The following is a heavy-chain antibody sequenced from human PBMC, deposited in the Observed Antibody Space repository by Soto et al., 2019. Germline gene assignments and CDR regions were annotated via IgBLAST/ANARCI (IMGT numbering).Heavy chain of an antibody. CDR2: IYYSGST. Sequence: SETLSLTCTVSGGSISSYYWSWIRQPPGKGLEWIGYIYYSGSTNYNPSLKSRVTISVDTSKNQFSLKLSSVTAADTAVYYCARAPIAVAGRGAFDIWGQGTMVTV. CDR1: GGSISSYY. CDR3: ARAPIAVAGRGAFDI. V-gene: IGHV4-59*01. D-gene: IGHD6-19*01. J-gene: IGHJ3*02.